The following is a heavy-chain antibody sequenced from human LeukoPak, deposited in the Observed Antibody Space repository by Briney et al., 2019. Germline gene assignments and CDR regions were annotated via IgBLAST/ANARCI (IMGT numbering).Heavy chain of an antibody. V-gene: IGHV3-23*01. CDR1: GFTFSSYA. CDR2: ISGSGGST. D-gene: IGHD5-18*01. J-gene: IGHJ4*02. CDR3: ARDRGYSYGHPFDY. Sequence: PGGSLRLSCAASGFTFSSYAMSWVRQAPGKGLEWVSAISGSGGSTYYADSVKGRFTISRDNSKNTLYLQMDSLRADDTSVYYCARDRGYSYGHPFDYWGQGTLVTVSS.